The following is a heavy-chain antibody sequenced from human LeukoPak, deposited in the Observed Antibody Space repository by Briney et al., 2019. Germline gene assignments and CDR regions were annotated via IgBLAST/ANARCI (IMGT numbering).Heavy chain of an antibody. CDR2: IYHSGST. CDR3: ALFDGGY. V-gene: IGHV4-38-2*01. CDR1: SYSISSGYY. J-gene: IGHJ4*02. Sequence: SETLSLTCAVSSYSISSGYYWGWIRQPPGKGLEWIGSIYHSGSTYYNPSLKSRVTISVDTSKNQFSLKLSSVTAADTAVYYCALFDGGYWGQGTLVTVSS. D-gene: IGHD2-15*01.